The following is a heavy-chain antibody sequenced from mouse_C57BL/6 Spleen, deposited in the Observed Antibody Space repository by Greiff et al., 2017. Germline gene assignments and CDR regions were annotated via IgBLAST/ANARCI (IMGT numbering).Heavy chain of an antibody. Sequence: VQLQESGPELVKPGASVKISCKASGYAFSSSWMKWVKQRPGKGLEWIGRIYPGDGDTNYNGKFKGKATLTADKSSSTAYMQLSSLTSEDSAVCCCASGELDYWGQGTTLTVSS. CDR2: IYPGDGDT. J-gene: IGHJ2*01. D-gene: IGHD2-12*01. CDR3: ASGELDY. CDR1: GYAFSSSW. V-gene: IGHV1-82*01.